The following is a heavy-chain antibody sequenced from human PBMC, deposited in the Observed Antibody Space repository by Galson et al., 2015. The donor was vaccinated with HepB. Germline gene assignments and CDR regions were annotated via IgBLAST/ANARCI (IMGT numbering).Heavy chain of an antibody. CDR2: ISAYNGNT. J-gene: IGHJ4*02. Sequence: SVKVSCKASGYTFTSYGISWVRQAPGQGLEWMGWISAYNGNTNYAQKLQGRVTMTTDTSTSTAYMELRSLRSDDTAVYYCARDGEAVEVATPGCDYWGQGTLVTVSS. V-gene: IGHV1-18*01. CDR1: GYTFTSYG. CDR3: ARDGEAVEVATPGCDY. D-gene: IGHD5-12*01.